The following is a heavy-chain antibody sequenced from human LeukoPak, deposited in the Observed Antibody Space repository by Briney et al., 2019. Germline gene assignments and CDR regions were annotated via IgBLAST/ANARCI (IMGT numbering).Heavy chain of an antibody. CDR1: GGTFSSYA. CDR2: IIPIFGTA. Sequence: SVKVSCKASGGTFSSYAISWVRQVPGQGLEWMGGIIPIFGTANYAQKFQGRVTITADESTSTAYMELSSLRSEDTAVYYCARDLDDSSGYYDYWGQGTLVTVSS. CDR3: ARDLDDSSGYYDY. V-gene: IGHV1-69*13. D-gene: IGHD3-22*01. J-gene: IGHJ4*02.